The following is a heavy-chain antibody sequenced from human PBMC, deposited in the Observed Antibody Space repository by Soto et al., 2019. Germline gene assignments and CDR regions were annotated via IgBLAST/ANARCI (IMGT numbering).Heavy chain of an antibody. Sequence: QVQLQESGPGLVKPSETLSLTCAVSGDSVSNDNYYWSWIRQPPGKGLEWIGYIYYSGTTNYNSYLKSRLSLSVDMSKNQFSLKLASVTAADTAVYFCARSQRGRTASTFDYWGQGALVTVSS. D-gene: IGHD3-16*01. CDR2: IYYSGTT. CDR1: GDSVSNDNYY. CDR3: ARSQRGRTASTFDY. V-gene: IGHV4-61*01. J-gene: IGHJ4*02.